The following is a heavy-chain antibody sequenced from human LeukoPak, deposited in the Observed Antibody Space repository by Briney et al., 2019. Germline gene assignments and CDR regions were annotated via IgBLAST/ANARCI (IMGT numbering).Heavy chain of an antibody. CDR3: AKGRDSNGWLFDY. V-gene: IGHV3-23*01. CDR1: GFTFDNYA. J-gene: IGHJ4*02. D-gene: IGHD6-19*01. Sequence: GGSLRLSCAASGFTFDNYAMSWVRQAPGKGLDWVSAISASDGSTYYADSVKGRFTISRDNSKNTLYLQMNSLRAEDTAVYYCAKGRDSNGWLFDYWGQGTLVTVSS. CDR2: ISASDGST.